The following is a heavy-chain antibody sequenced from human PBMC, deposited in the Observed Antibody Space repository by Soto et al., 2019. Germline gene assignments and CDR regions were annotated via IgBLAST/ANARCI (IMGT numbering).Heavy chain of an antibody. J-gene: IGHJ5*01. V-gene: IGHV3-23*01. Sequence: KIACAASGVTFSTYAMSWVLKTQRKGLEWVSAISGSGGSTYYADSVKGRFTISRDNSKNTLYLQMNSLRAEDTAVYYCSNDCEQQRAPRGYNWFDPWGQGTLVTVSS. D-gene: IGHD6-13*01. CDR1: GVTFSTYA. CDR2: ISGSGGST. CDR3: SNDCEQQRAPRGYNWFDP.